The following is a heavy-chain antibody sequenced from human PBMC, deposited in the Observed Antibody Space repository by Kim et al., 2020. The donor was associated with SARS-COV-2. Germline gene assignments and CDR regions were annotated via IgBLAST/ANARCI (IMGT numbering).Heavy chain of an antibody. Sequence: YNRTLKSGDTISVDTSKNEFSLKLTSVTAADTAMYYCAALVTTLVWAFDLWGQGTMVTVSS. CDR3: AALVTTLVWAFDL. V-gene: IGHV4-59*03. D-gene: IGHD4-17*01. J-gene: IGHJ3*01.